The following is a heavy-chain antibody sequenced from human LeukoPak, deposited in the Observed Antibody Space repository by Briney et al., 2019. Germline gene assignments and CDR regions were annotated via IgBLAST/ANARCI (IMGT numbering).Heavy chain of an antibody. CDR3: ARGLWYCDFWSGYYPLDY. V-gene: IGHV1-8*01. D-gene: IGHD3-3*01. CDR2: MNPNSGNT. CDR1: GYTFTSYD. Sequence: ASVKVSCKASGYTFTSYDINWVRQATGQGLEWMGWMNPNSGNTGYAQKFQGRVTMTRNTSISTAYMELSSLRSEDTAVYYCARGLWYCDFWSGYYPLDYWGQGTLVTVSS. J-gene: IGHJ4*02.